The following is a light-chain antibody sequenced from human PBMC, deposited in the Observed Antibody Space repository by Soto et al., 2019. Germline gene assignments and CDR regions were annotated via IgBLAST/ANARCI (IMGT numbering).Light chain of an antibody. V-gene: IGKV3D-15*01. CDR3: QQYNNWPRAT. Sequence: EIVLTQSPATLSLSPGESATLSCRXSQSVSTYLAWYQQKPGQAPRLLIHGASTRATGVPARISGSGSGTEFTLTISSLQSEDFGVYYCQQYNNWPRATFGGGTKVDIK. J-gene: IGKJ4*01. CDR1: QSVSTY. CDR2: GAS.